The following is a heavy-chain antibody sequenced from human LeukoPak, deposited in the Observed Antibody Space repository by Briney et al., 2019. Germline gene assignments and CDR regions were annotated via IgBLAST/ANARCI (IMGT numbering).Heavy chain of an antibody. J-gene: IGHJ4*02. D-gene: IGHD3-10*01. CDR3: VRGDDIGKHPTRAYYFDI. Sequence: PGGSLRLSCAASRFTFTRHAMSWVRQAPGKGLEWVSTTGLESVHTLCADSVQGRFTVSRDNSRNTLDLQIDNLTVDDTAIYYCVRGDDIGKHPTRAYYFDIWGQGTLVSVSS. V-gene: IGHV3-23*01. CDR1: RFTFTRHA. CDR2: TGLESVHT.